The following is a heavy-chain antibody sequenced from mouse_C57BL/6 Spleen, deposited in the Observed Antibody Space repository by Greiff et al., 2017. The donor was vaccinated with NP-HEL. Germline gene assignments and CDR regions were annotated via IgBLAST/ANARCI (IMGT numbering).Heavy chain of an antibody. Sequence: VQLQQPGPELVKPGASVKMSCKASGYTFTSYWITWVKQRPGQGLEWIGDIYPGSGSTNYNEKFKSKATLTVDTSSSTAYMQLSSLTSEDSAVYYCARVDDGYYWYFDVWGTGTTVTVSS. CDR2: IYPGSGST. V-gene: IGHV1-55*01. CDR3: ARVDDGYYWYFDV. J-gene: IGHJ1*03. CDR1: GYTFTSYW. D-gene: IGHD2-3*01.